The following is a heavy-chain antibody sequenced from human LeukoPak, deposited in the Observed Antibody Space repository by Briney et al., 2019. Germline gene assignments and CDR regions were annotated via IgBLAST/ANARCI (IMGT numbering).Heavy chain of an antibody. CDR1: GGSISSYY. V-gene: IGHV4-4*07. J-gene: IGHJ6*02. CDR3: ARDGPSGGGLLWFGAHHGMDV. D-gene: IGHD3-10*01. CDR2: IYTSGST. Sequence: SETLSLTCTVSGGSISSYYWSWIRQPAGKGLEWIGRIYTSGSTNYNPSLKSRVTMSVDTSKSQFSLKLSSVTAADTAVYYCARDGPSGGGLLWFGAHHGMDVWGQGTTVTVSS.